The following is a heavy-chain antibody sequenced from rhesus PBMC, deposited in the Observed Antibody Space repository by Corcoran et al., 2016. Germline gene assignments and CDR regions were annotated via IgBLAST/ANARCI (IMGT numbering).Heavy chain of an antibody. V-gene: IGHV4-169*01. CDR2: IYGGGRSN. D-gene: IGHD6-13*01. CDR1: GGSISSIY. CDR3: ARGLGLLAAGGFDY. J-gene: IGHJ4*01. Sequence: HLQLQESGPGLVKPSETLSVTCAVSGGSISSIYWIWIRQARGKGLEWIGYIYGGGRSNNYNPSLKSRVTLSVDTSKNQRSLKLSAVTTADTAVYYCARGLGLLAAGGFDYWGQGVLVTVSS.